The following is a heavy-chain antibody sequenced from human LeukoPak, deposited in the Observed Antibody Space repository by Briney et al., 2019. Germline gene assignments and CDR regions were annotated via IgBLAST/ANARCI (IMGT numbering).Heavy chain of an antibody. CDR2: ISSSSDTI. CDR1: GFTFSSYS. V-gene: IGHV3-48*01. D-gene: IGHD3-3*01. Sequence: GGSLRLSCAASGFTFSSYSMNWVRQAPGKGLEWISYISSSSDTIYYADSVRGRFTISRDSAMNLLYLQMNSLRAEDTAIYYCARGGVKDSSNYNDYWGQGILVAVSS. CDR3: ARGGVKDSSNYNDY. J-gene: IGHJ4*02.